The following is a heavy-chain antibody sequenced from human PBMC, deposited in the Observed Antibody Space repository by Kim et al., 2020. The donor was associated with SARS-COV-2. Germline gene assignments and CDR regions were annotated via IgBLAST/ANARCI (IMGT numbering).Heavy chain of an antibody. CDR1: GDSVSSNSAA. D-gene: IGHD2-2*01. CDR3: ARDRVNIVVVAGRIYFGY. J-gene: IGHJ4*02. V-gene: IGHV6-1*01. Sequence: SQTLSLTCAISGDSVSSNSAAWNWIRQSPSRGLEWLGRTYYRSKWYNDYAVSVKRRITINPDTSKNQFSLQLNSVTPEDTAVYYCARDRVNIVVVAGRIYFGYWGQGTLVTVSS. CDR2: TYYRSKWYN.